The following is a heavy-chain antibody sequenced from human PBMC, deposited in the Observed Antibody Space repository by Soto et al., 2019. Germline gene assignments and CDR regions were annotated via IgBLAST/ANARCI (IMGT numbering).Heavy chain of an antibody. Sequence: GGSLRLSCAASGFTFSSYGMHWVRQAPGKGLEWVAIISYDGSNKYYADSVKGRFTISRGNSKNTLYLQMNSLRAEDTAVYYCAKTAAITMIVVVNYGMDVWGQGTTVTVSS. CDR3: AKTAAITMIVVVNYGMDV. CDR2: ISYDGSNK. CDR1: GFTFSSYG. V-gene: IGHV3-30*18. J-gene: IGHJ6*02. D-gene: IGHD3-22*01.